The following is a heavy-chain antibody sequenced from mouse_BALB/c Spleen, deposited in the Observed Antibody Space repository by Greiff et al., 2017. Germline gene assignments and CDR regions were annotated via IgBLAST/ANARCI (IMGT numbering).Heavy chain of an antibody. CDR2: INPSSGYT. J-gene: IGHJ3*01. CDR1: GYTFTSYT. CDR3: ARREDYDYDSFAY. D-gene: IGHD2-4*01. V-gene: IGHV1-4*01. Sequence: QVQLKQSGAELARPGASVKMSCKASGYTFTSYTIHWVKQRPGQGLEWIGYINPSSGYTNYNQKFKDKATLTADKSSSTAYMQLSSLTSEDSAVYYCARREDYDYDSFAYWGQGTLVTVSA.